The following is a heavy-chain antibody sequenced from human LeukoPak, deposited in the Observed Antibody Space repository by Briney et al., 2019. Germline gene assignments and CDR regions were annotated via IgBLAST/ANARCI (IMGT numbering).Heavy chain of an antibody. D-gene: IGHD2-21*02. CDR2: INPNSGGT. V-gene: IGHV1-2*02. Sequence: GASVKVSCKASGYTFTGYYMHWVRQAPGQGLEWMGWINPNSGGTNYAQKFQGRVTMTRDTSISTAYMELSRLRSDDTAVYYCARGDCGGDCYPGEDAFDIWGQGTMVTVSS. CDR3: ARGDCGGDCYPGEDAFDI. J-gene: IGHJ3*02. CDR1: GYTFTGYY.